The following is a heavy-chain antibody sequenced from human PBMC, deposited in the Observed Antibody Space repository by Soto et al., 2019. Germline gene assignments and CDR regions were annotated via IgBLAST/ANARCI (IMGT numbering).Heavy chain of an antibody. CDR1: GDFLSTLY. V-gene: IGHV4-4*07. CDR3: ARGMGRYFDL. D-gene: IGHD2-8*01. Sequence: SQTLSLTYTVAGDFLSTLYWRRIRQPAGKGLESLGRISASGRTNYNPSLQSRVAMSLDTSKNEFSLRLTSLTATDTAVYFCARGMGRYFDLWGRGTLVTVSS. CDR2: ISASGRT. J-gene: IGHJ2*01.